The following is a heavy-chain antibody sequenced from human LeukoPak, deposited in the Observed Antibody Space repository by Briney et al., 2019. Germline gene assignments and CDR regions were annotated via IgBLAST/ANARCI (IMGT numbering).Heavy chain of an antibody. Sequence: GGSLRLSCTASGFTFGHYAMSWVRQAPGKGLEWVGFIRSKAYGGTTEYAASVKGRFTISRDDSKSIAYLQMNSLKTEDTAVYYCTLTPRYCSSTSCSHFDYWGQGTLVTVSS. CDR2: IRSKAYGGTT. CDR1: GFTFGHYA. CDR3: TLTPRYCSSTSCSHFDY. J-gene: IGHJ4*02. D-gene: IGHD2-2*01. V-gene: IGHV3-49*04.